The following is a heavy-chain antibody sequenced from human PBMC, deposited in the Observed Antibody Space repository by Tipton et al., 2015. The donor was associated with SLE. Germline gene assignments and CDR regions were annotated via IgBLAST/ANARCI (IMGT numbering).Heavy chain of an antibody. J-gene: IGHJ3*02. CDR2: IHYSGST. Sequence: TLSLTCTVSGGSISSYYWSWIRQPPGRGLEWIGSIHYSGSTYDNPSFKSRVTISVDTSKNQFSLKLSSVTAADTAVYYCARGVTMVVDFDIWGQGTMVTVSS. V-gene: IGHV4-59*12. D-gene: IGHD4-23*01. CDR3: ARGVTMVVDFDI. CDR1: GGSISSYY.